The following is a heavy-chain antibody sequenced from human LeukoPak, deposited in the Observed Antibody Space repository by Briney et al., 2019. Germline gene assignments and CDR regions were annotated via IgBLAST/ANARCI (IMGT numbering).Heavy chain of an antibody. J-gene: IGHJ4*02. D-gene: IGHD2-21*01. CDR3: AKDHESDGYPCLDH. CDR1: GFNLDDYG. V-gene: IGHV3-23*01. Sequence: GGSLRLSCAASGFNLDDYGMSWVRQAPGKGLEWVSTISASGTYYADPVRGRFTISRDNSRNTLDLRMSSLRAEDTAIYYCAKDHESDGYPCLDHWGQGTLVTVSS. CDR2: ISASGT.